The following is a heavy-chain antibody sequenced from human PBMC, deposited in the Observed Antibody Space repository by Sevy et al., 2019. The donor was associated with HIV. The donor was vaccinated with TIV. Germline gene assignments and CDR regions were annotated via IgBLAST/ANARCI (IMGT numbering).Heavy chain of an antibody. V-gene: IGHV1-2*02. CDR1: GYTFTGYY. CDR2: INPNSGGT. D-gene: IGHD6-19*01. Sequence: ASVKVSCKASGYTFTGYYMHWVRQAPGQGLEWMGWINPNSGGTNYAQKFQGRVTMTRDTSISTAYMELSRLRSDDTAVYYCALSPGEYSSGWTGTIHDAFDIWGQGTMVTVSS. CDR3: ALSPGEYSSGWTGTIHDAFDI. J-gene: IGHJ3*02.